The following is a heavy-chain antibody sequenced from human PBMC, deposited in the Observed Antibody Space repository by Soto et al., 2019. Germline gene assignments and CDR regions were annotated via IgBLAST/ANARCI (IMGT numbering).Heavy chain of an antibody. CDR2: IWYDGSNK. CDR3: ARAGIVAPGGYDAFDI. J-gene: IGHJ3*02. Sequence: GGSLRLSCAASGFTFSSYGMHWVRQAPGKGLEWVAVIWYDGSNKYYADSVKGRFTISRDNSKNTLYLQMNSLRAEDTAVYYCARAGIVAPGGYDAFDIWGQGTMVTVSS. CDR1: GFTFSSYG. V-gene: IGHV3-33*01. D-gene: IGHD2-15*01.